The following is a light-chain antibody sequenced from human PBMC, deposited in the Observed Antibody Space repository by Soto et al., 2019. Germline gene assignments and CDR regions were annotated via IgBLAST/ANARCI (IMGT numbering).Light chain of an antibody. J-gene: IGLJ3*02. CDR3: ETWDSNVWV. CDR2: LEGSGSY. CDR1: SGHSSYI. V-gene: IGLV4-60*02. Sequence: QLVLTQSSSASASPGSSVKLTCTLSSGHSSYIIAWHQQQPGKAPRYLMKLEGSGSYNKGSGVPDRFSGSSSGADRYLTISNLQFEDEADYYCETWDSNVWVFGGGTQLTVL.